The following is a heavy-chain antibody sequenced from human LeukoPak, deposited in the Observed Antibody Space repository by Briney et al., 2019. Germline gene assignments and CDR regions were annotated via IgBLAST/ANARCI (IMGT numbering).Heavy chain of an antibody. V-gene: IGHV3-48*03. CDR1: GFTFSSYE. J-gene: IGHJ6*04. CDR3: AELGITMIGGV. Sequence: SGGSLRLSCVASGFTFSSYEMNWVRQAPGKGLEWLSYITSSDSTTHYADSVKGRFTISRDNAKNSLYLQMNSLRAEDTAVYYCAELGITMIGGVWGKGTSVTISS. D-gene: IGHD3-10*02. CDR2: ITSSDSTT.